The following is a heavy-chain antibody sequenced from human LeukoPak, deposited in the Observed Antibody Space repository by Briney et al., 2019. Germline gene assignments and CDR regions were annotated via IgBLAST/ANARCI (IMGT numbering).Heavy chain of an antibody. CDR3: AKDLDSSDYRFYFRH. V-gene: IGHV3-43*01. CDR2: ISWDGGSR. Sequence: GGSLRLSCAASGFSFEEYTLHWVPEAPGEGPEWVSLISWDGGSRDYADSVKGRFTISRDNSKNSLYLQMNSLRTEDTALYYSAKDLDSSDYRFYFRHWGQGTLVTVSS. J-gene: IGHJ1*01. D-gene: IGHD3-22*01. CDR1: GFSFEEYT.